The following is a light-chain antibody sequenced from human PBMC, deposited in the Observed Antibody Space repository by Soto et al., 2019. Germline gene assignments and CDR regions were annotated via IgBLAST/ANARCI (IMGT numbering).Light chain of an antibody. J-gene: IGKJ5*01. V-gene: IGKV3-20*01. Sequence: EIVLTQSPDTLSLSPGERATLSCRASQSVSSSYLAWYQQKPGQAPRLLIYGTSNRATGIPDRFSGSGSGTDFTLTISRLEPEDFAVYYCKQFWSPLSITFGQGTRLEIK. CDR1: QSVSSSY. CDR3: KQFWSPLSIT. CDR2: GTS.